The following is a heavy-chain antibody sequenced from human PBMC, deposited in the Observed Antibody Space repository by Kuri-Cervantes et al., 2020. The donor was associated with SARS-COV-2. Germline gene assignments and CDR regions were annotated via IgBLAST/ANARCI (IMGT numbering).Heavy chain of an antibody. V-gene: IGHV5-51*01. Sequence: GESLKISWEGSGYIFTSYWNCWVRQMPRKGLEWMGIIYPGDSDTRYNPSFQGLVTISADKSNNTSYLQWSSLKASDSAMYYGAKRLTVGPRNWGFHYWGQGTLVTVSS. J-gene: IGHJ4*02. CDR2: IYPGDSDT. CDR1: GYIFTSYW. D-gene: IGHD7-27*01. CDR3: AKRLTVGPRNWGFHY.